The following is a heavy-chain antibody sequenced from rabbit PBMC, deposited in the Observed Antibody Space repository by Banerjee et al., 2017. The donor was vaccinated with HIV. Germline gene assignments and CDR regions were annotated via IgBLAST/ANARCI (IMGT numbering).Heavy chain of an antibody. J-gene: IGHJ4*01. CDR2: INTISGDT. CDR1: GFSFSNGYV. CDR3: ARAGDDNSSDYWIRIWDL. D-gene: IGHD1-1*01. Sequence: QEQLEESGGDLVKPEGSLTLTCTASGFSFSNGYVMCWVRQAPGKGLEWIACINTISGDTVYATWAKGRFTISKASWTTVTLQMTSLTAADTASYFCARAGDDNSSDYWIRIWDLWGPGTLVTVS. V-gene: IGHV1S45*01.